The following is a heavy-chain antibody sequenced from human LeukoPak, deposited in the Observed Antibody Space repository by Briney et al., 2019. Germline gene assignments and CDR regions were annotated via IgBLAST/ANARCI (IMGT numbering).Heavy chain of an antibody. D-gene: IGHD3-3*01. CDR2: MSSSGDST. CDR1: GFIFSNYF. CDR3: AKDLPNIPTFASSHH. V-gene: IGHV3-23*01. Sequence: GGPLRLSCTASGFIFSNYFMHWLRQAPLTPMERVLGMSSSGDSTDYAGSVTGRFTISIYNSKNTLYFPMSSLRYDDTGVYYCAKDLPNIPTFASSHHWGQGTLVTVSS. J-gene: IGHJ1*01.